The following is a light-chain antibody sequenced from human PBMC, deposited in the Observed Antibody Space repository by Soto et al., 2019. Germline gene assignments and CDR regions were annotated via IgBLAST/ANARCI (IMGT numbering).Light chain of an antibody. CDR2: KAS. J-gene: IGKJ1*01. Sequence: DFQMTQSPSTLSASVGDRVTITCRASQSISNWLAWYQQQSGKAPKLLINKASNLESGVPSRFSGSGSGTEFTLTISSLQPDDFATYYCQQYYGPWTFGQGTKVENK. CDR1: QSISNW. CDR3: QQYYGPWT. V-gene: IGKV1-5*03.